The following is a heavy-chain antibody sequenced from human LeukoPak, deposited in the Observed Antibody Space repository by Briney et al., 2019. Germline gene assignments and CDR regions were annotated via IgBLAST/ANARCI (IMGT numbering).Heavy chain of an antibody. CDR3: AREAQITMIDQLLGGYYMDV. D-gene: IGHD3-22*01. CDR2: ISAYNGNT. Sequence: ASVKVSCKASGYTFTSYGISWVRRAPGQGLEWMGWISAYNGNTNYAQKLQGRVTMTTDTSTSTAYMELRSLRSDDTAVYYCAREAQITMIDQLLGGYYMDVWGKGTTVTVSS. J-gene: IGHJ6*03. CDR1: GYTFTSYG. V-gene: IGHV1-18*01.